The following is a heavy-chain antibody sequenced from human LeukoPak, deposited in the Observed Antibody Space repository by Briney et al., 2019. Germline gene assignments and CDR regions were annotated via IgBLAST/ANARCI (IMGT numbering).Heavy chain of an antibody. CDR2: ISGSGGGT. CDR3: AKGHIESGGYYYFDY. Sequence: GGSLRLSCAASGFTFSRYAMSWVRQAPGKGLECVSCISGSGGGTNYADSVKGRFTISRDNSKNTLYLQVNRVRAEDTAVYFCAKGHIESGGYYYFDYWGQGTLVTVSS. V-gene: IGHV3-23*01. D-gene: IGHD3-22*01. J-gene: IGHJ4*02. CDR1: GFTFSRYA.